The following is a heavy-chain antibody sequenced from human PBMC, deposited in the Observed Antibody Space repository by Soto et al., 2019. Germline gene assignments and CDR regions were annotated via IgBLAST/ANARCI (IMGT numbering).Heavy chain of an antibody. D-gene: IGHD3-10*01. Sequence: QVQLVQSGAEVKKPGASVKVSCKASGYTFTSYNIDWVRQAPGQGLEWMGWISTYSGDTKYSQKLQDRVILTTDTSTSTAYMEVRSLRSDDTAMYYCARDGARGGFDLWGSGTLVTVSS. CDR2: ISTYSGDT. CDR1: GYTFTSYN. J-gene: IGHJ2*01. CDR3: ARDGARGGFDL. V-gene: IGHV1-18*01.